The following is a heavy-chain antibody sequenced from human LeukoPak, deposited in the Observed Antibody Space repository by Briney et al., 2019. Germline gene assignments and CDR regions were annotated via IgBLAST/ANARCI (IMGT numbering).Heavy chain of an antibody. CDR1: GYSFTSNV. Sequence: ASVKVSCKASGYSFTSNVISWVRQAPGQGLEWMGLINAYNGNTNYAQKLQGRVTMTTDTSTSTAYMELRSLRSDDTAVYYCARFGLGKHIEVAGIPFDIWGQGTMVTVSS. V-gene: IGHV1-18*04. D-gene: IGHD6-19*01. CDR3: ARFGLGKHIEVAGIPFDI. J-gene: IGHJ3*02. CDR2: INAYNGNT.